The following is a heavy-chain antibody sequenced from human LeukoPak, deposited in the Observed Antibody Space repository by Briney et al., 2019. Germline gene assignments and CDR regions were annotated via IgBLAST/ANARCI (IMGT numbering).Heavy chain of an antibody. V-gene: IGHV4-34*01. J-gene: IGHJ4*02. CDR3: ARAHFGSLGICGSYRYTYYFDY. CDR1: GGSFSGCY. Sequence: PSETLSLTCAVYGGSFSGCYWSWIRQPPGKGLEWIGEINHSGSTNYNPSLKSRVTISVDTSKNQFSLKLSSVTAADTAVYYCARAHFGSLGICGSYRYTYYFDYWGQGTLVTVSS. CDR2: INHSGST. D-gene: IGHD3-16*02.